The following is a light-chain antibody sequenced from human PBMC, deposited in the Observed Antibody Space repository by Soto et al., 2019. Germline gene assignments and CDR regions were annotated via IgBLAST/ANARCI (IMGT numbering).Light chain of an antibody. V-gene: IGKV1-5*01. Sequence: IQMTQSPSTLSASVGDRVTISCRASQSVSSWLAWYQQKPGKAPKLLIHDASTLESGVPSRFSGSGSGTEFTLTISSLQPDDFATYYCQQLNSYPLTFGGGTKVDIK. CDR2: DAS. CDR1: QSVSSW. J-gene: IGKJ4*01. CDR3: QQLNSYPLT.